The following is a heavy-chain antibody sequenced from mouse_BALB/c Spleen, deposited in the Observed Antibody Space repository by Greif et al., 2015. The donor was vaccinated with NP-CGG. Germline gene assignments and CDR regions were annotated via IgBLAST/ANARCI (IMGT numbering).Heavy chain of an antibody. CDR1: GYTFTSYW. V-gene: IGHV1S127*01. D-gene: IGHD1-1*01. J-gene: IGHJ2*01. CDR3: ARRSYYYGSSFFDY. Sequence: VHLVESGPELVRPGASVKMSCKASGYTFTSYWMHWVKQRPGQGLEWIGMIDPSNSETRLNQKFKDKATLNVDKSSNTAYMQLSSLASYDSAVYYCARRSYYYGSSFFDYWGQGTTLTVSS. CDR2: IDPSNSET.